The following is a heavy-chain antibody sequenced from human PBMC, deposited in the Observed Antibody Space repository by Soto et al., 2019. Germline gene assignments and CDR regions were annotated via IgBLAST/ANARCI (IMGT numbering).Heavy chain of an antibody. Sequence: QVQLVASGGGVVQPGRSLSLSCAASGFTLYGHGLHWVRQAPGRGLAWVAVVTYAGPERQYPDSVRGRFTISRDTSKNTFYLQMNSLRIEDTAMYYCAREKNSGYYRTVDFWGQGTLVVVSS. D-gene: IGHD3-10*01. V-gene: IGHV3-30*03. J-gene: IGHJ4*02. CDR3: AREKNSGYYRTVDF. CDR1: GFTLYGHG. CDR2: VTYAGPER.